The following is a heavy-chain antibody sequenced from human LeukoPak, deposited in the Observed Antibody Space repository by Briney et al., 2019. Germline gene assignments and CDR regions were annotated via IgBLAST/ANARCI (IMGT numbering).Heavy chain of an antibody. V-gene: IGHV1-18*01. CDR3: ARATGDPGY. J-gene: IGHJ4*02. Sequence: ASVKVSCKASGYTFTSYGISWVRQAPGQGLEWMGWISAYNGNTNYAQKLQGRVTMTTDTSTSTVYMELSSLRSEDTAVYYCARATGDPGYWGQGTLVTVSS. D-gene: IGHD7-27*01. CDR1: GYTFTSYG. CDR2: ISAYNGNT.